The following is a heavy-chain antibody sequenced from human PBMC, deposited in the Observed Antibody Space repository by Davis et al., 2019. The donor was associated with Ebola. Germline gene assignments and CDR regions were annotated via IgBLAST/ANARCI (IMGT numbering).Heavy chain of an antibody. D-gene: IGHD4-23*01. J-gene: IGHJ3*02. CDR1: GYTFTSYY. CDR3: ARESHFQGTVVKADNAFDI. V-gene: IGHV1-46*01. CDR2: INPSGGST. Sequence: ASVKVSCKASGYTFTSYYMHWVRQAPGQGLEWMGIINPSGGSTSYAQKFQGRVTMTRDTSTSTVYMELSSLRSEDTAVYYCARESHFQGTVVKADNAFDIWGQGTMVTVSS.